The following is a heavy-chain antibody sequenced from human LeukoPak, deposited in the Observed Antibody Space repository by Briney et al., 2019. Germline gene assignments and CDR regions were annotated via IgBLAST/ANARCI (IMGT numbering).Heavy chain of an antibody. V-gene: IGHV4-59*08. CDR3: ARHGGSKYQLLKVGVGWFDP. Sequence: SETLSLTCTVSGGSISSYYWSWIRQPPGKGLEWIGYIYYSGSTNYNPSLKSRVTISVDTSKNQSSLKLSSVTAADTAVYYCARHGGSKYQLLKVGVGWFDPWGQGTLVTVSS. CDR1: GGSISSYY. D-gene: IGHD2-2*01. CDR2: IYYSGST. J-gene: IGHJ5*02.